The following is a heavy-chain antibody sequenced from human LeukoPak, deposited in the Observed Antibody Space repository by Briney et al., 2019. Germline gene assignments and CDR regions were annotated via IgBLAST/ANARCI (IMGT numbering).Heavy chain of an antibody. CDR1: GFTFDDYA. V-gene: IGHV3-9*01. Sequence: GRSLRLSCAASGFTFDDYAMHWVRQAPGKGLEWVSGISWNSGSIGYADSVKGRFTISRDNAKNSLYLQMNSLRAEDTALYYCAKGAYSSSKGTSDYWGQGTLVTVSS. D-gene: IGHD6-6*01. J-gene: IGHJ4*02. CDR2: ISWNSGSI. CDR3: AKGAYSSSKGTSDY.